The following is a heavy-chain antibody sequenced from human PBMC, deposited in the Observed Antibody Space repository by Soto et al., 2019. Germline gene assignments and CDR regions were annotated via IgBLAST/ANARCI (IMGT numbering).Heavy chain of an antibody. V-gene: IGHV3-23*01. CDR1: GFTFSSYA. Sequence: GGSLRLSCAASGFTFSSYAMSWVRQAPGKGLEWVSAISGSGGSTYYADSVKGRFTISRDNSKNTLYLQMNSLRAEDTAVYYCAKVGGGQLVPNWFDPWGQGTLVTVSS. CDR2: ISGSGGST. D-gene: IGHD6-13*01. J-gene: IGHJ5*02. CDR3: AKVGGGQLVPNWFDP.